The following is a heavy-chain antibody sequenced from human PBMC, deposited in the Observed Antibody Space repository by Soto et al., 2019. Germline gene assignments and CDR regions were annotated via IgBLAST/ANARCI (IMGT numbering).Heavy chain of an antibody. J-gene: IGHJ4*02. V-gene: IGHV1-69*02. D-gene: IGHD6-13*01. Sequence: QVQLVQSGAEVKKPGSSVKVSCKASGGTFSSYTISWVRQARGQGLEWMGRIIPILGIANYAQKFQGRVTITADKSTSPAYMELSSLRSEDTAVYYCANTENEGIEEDLDYWGQGTLVTVSS. CDR3: ANTENEGIEEDLDY. CDR2: IIPILGIA. CDR1: GGTFSSYT.